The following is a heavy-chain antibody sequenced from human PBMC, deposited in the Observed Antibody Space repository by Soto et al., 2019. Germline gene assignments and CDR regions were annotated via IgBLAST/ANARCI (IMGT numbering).Heavy chain of an antibody. J-gene: IGHJ6*01. CDR2: SHHSGST. CDR3: ARESGSSTRAGGSDYYDSHGTDV. D-gene: IGHD6-13*01. V-gene: IGHV4-4*03. CDR1: GGTISSSNW. Sequence: PPEPLSLTCAVSGGTISSSNWCRCVRQTPGKGLEWIGESHHSGSTNYDPSLKSRVTISEDKSKNQFRLTLHSETAADTAVDYCARESGSSTRAGGSDYYDSHGTDVWCAGPTVT.